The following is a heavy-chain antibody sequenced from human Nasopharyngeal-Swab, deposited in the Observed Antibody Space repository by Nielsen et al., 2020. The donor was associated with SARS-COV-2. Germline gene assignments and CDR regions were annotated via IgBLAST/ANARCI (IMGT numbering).Heavy chain of an antibody. CDR3: AARGQWLGAPFDY. D-gene: IGHD6-19*01. J-gene: IGHJ4*02. V-gene: IGHV1-3*01. CDR2: INAGNGNT. CDR1: GYTFTTYG. Sequence: ASVKVSCKASGYTFTTYGMHWVRQAPGQRLEWMGWINAGNGNTEYSQKFQGRVTMTEDTSTDTAYMELSSLRSEDTAVYYCAARGQWLGAPFDYWGQGTLVTVSS.